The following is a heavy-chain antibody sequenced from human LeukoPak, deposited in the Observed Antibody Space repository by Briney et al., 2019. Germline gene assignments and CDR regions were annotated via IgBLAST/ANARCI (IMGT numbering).Heavy chain of an antibody. Sequence: PGGSLRLSCAASEFSVGRNYMTWVSQAPGKGLEWVSLIYSGGSTYYADSVKGRFTISRDNSKNTAYLQMNSLKTEDTAVYYCTRRTNYYDSSGGDDYWGQGTLVTVSS. D-gene: IGHD3-22*01. J-gene: IGHJ4*02. CDR3: TRRTNYYDSSGGDDY. CDR1: EFSVGRNY. V-gene: IGHV3-66*04. CDR2: IYSGGST.